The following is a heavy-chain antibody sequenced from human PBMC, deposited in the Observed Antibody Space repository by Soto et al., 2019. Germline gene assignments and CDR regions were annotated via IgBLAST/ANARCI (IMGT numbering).Heavy chain of an antibody. Sequence: SETLCLTCTVSGSSVTMGNYYWSWIRQPPGKGLEWIGYVHYRGTDNYNPSLESRVTISLDSSKNQFSLRLTSVTAADTAVYYSGSEESTAYYYLDXGGQGSMVNVS. CDR2: VHYRGTD. D-gene: IGHD3-10*01. CDR3: GSEESTAYYYLDX. CDR1: GSSVTMGNYY. J-gene: IGHJ4*02. V-gene: IGHV4-61*01.